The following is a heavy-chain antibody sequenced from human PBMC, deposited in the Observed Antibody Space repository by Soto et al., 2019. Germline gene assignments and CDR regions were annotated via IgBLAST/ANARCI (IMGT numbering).Heavy chain of an antibody. CDR3: ASDPGYSNYDFDY. Sequence: QVQLVESGGVVVQPGRSLRLSCVASGVTFSSHAMHWVRQAPGKGLEWVAVIWYDGSKKYYAASVKGRFTVARDDSKNTLYLQMNSLRGEDTAVYYCASDPGYSNYDFDYWGQGTLVTVSP. D-gene: IGHD5-12*01. CDR1: GVTFSSHA. CDR2: IWYDGSKK. J-gene: IGHJ4*02. V-gene: IGHV3-33*01.